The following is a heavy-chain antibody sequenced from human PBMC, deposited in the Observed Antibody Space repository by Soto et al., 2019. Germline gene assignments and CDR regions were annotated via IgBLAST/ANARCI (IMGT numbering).Heavy chain of an antibody. CDR3: AREPATAKPEGVDF. D-gene: IGHD1-1*01. J-gene: IGHJ4*02. CDR2: INPNSGGT. Sequence: XSVKVSCKASGYTFSYYYIHWVRQAPGQGLEWMEWINPNSGGTKYAPKFQGGVTMTRDTSITTAYMELSRLRSGDTAVYYCAREPATAKPEGVDFWGQGTLVTVSS. V-gene: IGHV1-2*02. CDR1: GYTFSYYY.